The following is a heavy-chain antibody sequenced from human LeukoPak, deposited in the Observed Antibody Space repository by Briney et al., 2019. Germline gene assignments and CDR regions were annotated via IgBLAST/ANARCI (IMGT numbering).Heavy chain of an antibody. CDR2: IGGSGGNT. V-gene: IGHV3-23*01. CDR1: GFTLSNYA. D-gene: IGHD2-21*02. CDR3: ARRTITGGGDCLDY. J-gene: IGHJ4*02. Sequence: GGSLRLSCVASGFTLSNYAMSWVRQAPGKRPEWLSVIGGSGGNTHYADSMKGRFTISRDTSKNMLYLQIDSLTADDTAIYYCARRTITGGGDCLDYWGQGTLISVSS.